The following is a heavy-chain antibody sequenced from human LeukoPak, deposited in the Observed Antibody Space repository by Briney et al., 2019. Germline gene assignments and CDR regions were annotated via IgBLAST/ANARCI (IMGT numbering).Heavy chain of an antibody. V-gene: IGHV3-48*03. CDR2: INAMRTT. CDR3: ARSVEGSFDY. J-gene: IGHJ4*02. CDR1: GFTFSSYE. Sequence: GGSLRLSCAASGFTFSSYEMNWVRQAPGKGLEWVAYINAMRTTYYADSVAGRLTISRDNAKNSVSLQMNSLRVEDTAVYYCARSVEGSFDYWGQGTVVTVSS. D-gene: IGHD6-19*01.